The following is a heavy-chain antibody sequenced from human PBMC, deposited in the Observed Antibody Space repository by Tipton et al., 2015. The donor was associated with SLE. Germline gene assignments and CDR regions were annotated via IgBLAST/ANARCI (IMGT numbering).Heavy chain of an antibody. CDR3: ARDRGGYRYYYGMDV. CDR1: GGTFSSYT. D-gene: IGHD3-16*01. CDR2: IIPILGIA. Sequence: QVQLVQSGAEVKKPGFSVKVSCKASGGTFSSYTISWVRQAPGQGLEWMGRIIPILGIANYAQKFQGRVTITADKSTSTAYMELSSLRSEATAVYYCARDRGGYRYYYGMDVWGQGTTVTVSS. V-gene: IGHV1-69*09. J-gene: IGHJ6*02.